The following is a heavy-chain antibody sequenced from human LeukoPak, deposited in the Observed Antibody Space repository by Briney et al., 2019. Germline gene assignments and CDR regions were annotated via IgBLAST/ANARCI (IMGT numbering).Heavy chain of an antibody. Sequence: GASVKVSCKASGYTFTPYFIHWVRQAPGQGLEWMGIINPTGGSTTYAQKFQGRVTVTRGMSTSTVYMELSSLTSEDTAVYYCARDRVIVGGTATYNFDHWGQGTLITVSS. D-gene: IGHD1-14*01. CDR1: GYTFTPYF. CDR3: ARDRVIVGGTATYNFDH. V-gene: IGHV1-46*01. J-gene: IGHJ4*02. CDR2: INPTGGST.